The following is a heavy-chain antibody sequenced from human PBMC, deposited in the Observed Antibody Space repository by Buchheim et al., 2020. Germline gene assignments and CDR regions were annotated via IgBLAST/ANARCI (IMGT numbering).Heavy chain of an antibody. Sequence: QVQLQESGPGLVKPSETLSLTCTVSGGSISGYYWSWIRQFPGKGLEWIGYIYYSGSTNYNPSLKSRVSISVDTSKNQFSLKLSSVTAADTAVYYCARDRIPYYMDVWGKGTT. J-gene: IGHJ6*03. CDR1: GGSISGYY. V-gene: IGHV4-59*01. D-gene: IGHD2-21*01. CDR2: IYYSGST. CDR3: ARDRIPYYMDV.